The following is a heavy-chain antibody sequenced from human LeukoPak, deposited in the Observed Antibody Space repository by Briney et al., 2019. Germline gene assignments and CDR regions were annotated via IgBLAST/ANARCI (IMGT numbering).Heavy chain of an antibody. CDR1: GFTFSSHG. CDR2: IWYDGSNK. J-gene: IGHJ4*02. CDR3: ARVMITFGGVLDY. V-gene: IGHV3-33*01. D-gene: IGHD3-16*01. Sequence: GGSLRLSCAASGFTFSSHGLHWVRQAPGKGLEWVAVIWYDGSNKYYADSVKGRFTISRDNSKNTLYLQMNSLRAEDTAVYYCARVMITFGGVLDYWGQGTLVTVSS.